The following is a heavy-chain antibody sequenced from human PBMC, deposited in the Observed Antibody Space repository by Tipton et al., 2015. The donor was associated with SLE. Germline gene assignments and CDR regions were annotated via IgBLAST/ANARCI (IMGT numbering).Heavy chain of an antibody. CDR3: SGSADWMGY. CDR2: ISGSGGRT. Sequence: SLRLSCAASGFTFSSYAMSWVRQAPGKGLGWVSAISGSGGRTYYADSVKGRFTISRDNSKNTLYLQMNSLRAEDTAVYYCSGSADWMGYWGQGTLVTVSS. J-gene: IGHJ4*02. D-gene: IGHD3/OR15-3a*01. V-gene: IGHV3-23*01. CDR1: GFTFSSYA.